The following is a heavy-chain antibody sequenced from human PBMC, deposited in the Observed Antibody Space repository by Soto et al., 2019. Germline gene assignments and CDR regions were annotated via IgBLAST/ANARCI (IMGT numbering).Heavy chain of an antibody. J-gene: IGHJ6*02. CDR1: GFTFSSYG. V-gene: IGHV3-33*01. D-gene: IGHD6-13*01. CDR2: IWYDGSNK. CDR3: ARSLRGDSSSWKGYYYYGMDV. Sequence: GGSLSLSCAASGFTFSSYGMHWVRQAPGKGLEWVAVIWYDGSNKYYADSVKGRFTISRDNSKNTLYLQMNSLRAEDTAVYYCARSLRGDSSSWKGYYYYGMDVWGQGTTVTVSS.